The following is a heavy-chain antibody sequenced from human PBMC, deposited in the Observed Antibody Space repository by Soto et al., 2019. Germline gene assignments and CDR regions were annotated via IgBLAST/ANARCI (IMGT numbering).Heavy chain of an antibody. D-gene: IGHD1-26*01. V-gene: IGHV1-18*01. CDR3: GRVGPFGSSEIFDY. J-gene: IGHJ4*02. CDR2: ISGYNGNT. CDR1: GYAFTSYG. Sequence: ASVKASCRASGYAFTSYGMSWVRQAPGQGLEWMGWISGYNGNTNYAQKFQGRVTMTTDTSTSTAYMELRSLRSDDTAVYYCGRVGPFGSSEIFDYWGQGTLVTVSS.